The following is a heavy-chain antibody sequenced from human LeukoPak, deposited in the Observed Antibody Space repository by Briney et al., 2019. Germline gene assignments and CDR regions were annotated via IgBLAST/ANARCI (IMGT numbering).Heavy chain of an antibody. V-gene: IGHV4-59*01. CDR1: GGSISSYY. Sequence: SETLSLTCTVSGGSISSYYWSWIRQPPGKGLEWIGYIYYSGSTNYNPSLKSRVTMSVDTSKNQFSLKLSSVTAADTAVYYCARGIGYCSSTSCPSPRPAFDIWGQGTMVTVSS. CDR3: ARGIGYCSSTSCPSPRPAFDI. D-gene: IGHD2-2*01. CDR2: IYYSGST. J-gene: IGHJ3*02.